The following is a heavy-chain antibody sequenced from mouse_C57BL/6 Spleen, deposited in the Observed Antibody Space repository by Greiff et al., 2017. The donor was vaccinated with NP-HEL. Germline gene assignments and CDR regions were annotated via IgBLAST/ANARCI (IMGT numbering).Heavy chain of an antibody. CDR3: ASTFAY. J-gene: IGHJ3*01. V-gene: IGHV2-2*01. Sequence: VQLQQSGPGLVQPSQSLSITCTVSGFSLISYGVHWVRQSPGKGLEWLGVIWSGGSTDYNAAFISRLSISKDNSKSQVFFKMNSLQADDTAIYYCASTFAYWGQGTLVTVSA. CDR1: GFSLISYG. CDR2: IWSGGST.